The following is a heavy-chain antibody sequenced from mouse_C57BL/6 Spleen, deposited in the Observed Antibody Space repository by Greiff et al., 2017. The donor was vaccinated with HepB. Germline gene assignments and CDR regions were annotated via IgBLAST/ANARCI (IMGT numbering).Heavy chain of an antibody. J-gene: IGHJ4*01. CDR1: GFTFSSYT. Sequence: EVKLQESGGGLVKPGGSLKLSCAASGFTFSSYTMSWVRQTPEKRLEWVATISGGGGNTYYPDSVKGRFTISRDNAKNTLYLQMSSLRSEDTALYYCARQKGYYAMDYWGQGTSVTVSS. V-gene: IGHV5-9*01. CDR3: ARQKGYYAMDY. CDR2: ISGGGGNT.